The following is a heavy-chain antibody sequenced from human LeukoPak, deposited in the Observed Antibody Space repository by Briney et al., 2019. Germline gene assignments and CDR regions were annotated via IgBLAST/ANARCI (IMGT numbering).Heavy chain of an antibody. D-gene: IGHD6-19*01. J-gene: IGHJ4*02. CDR2: FYFSGST. CDR3: ARVQQWLVLGY. Sequence: SETLSLTCTVSGGSFSTTSDYWGWIRQPPGKGLEWIGTFYFSGSTYYNPSLKSRVTISVDTSKNQFSLKLTSMTAADTAVYYCARVQQWLVLGYWGQGTLVTVSS. CDR1: GGSFSTTSDY. V-gene: IGHV4-39*01.